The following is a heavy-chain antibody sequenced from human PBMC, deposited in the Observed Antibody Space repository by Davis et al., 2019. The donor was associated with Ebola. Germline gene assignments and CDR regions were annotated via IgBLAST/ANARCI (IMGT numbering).Heavy chain of an antibody. D-gene: IGHD2-2*01. CDR3: ARTRVPAADDAFDI. CDR2: IYYSGST. Sequence: SETLSLTCFVSGGSVGSRDNSYWSWIRQSPGKGPEWIALIYYSGSTNYNPSLKSRVTISVDTSKNQFSLKLSSVTAADTAVYYCARTRVPAADDAFDIWGQGTMVTVSS. J-gene: IGHJ3*02. V-gene: IGHV4-61*01. CDR1: GGSVGSRDNSY.